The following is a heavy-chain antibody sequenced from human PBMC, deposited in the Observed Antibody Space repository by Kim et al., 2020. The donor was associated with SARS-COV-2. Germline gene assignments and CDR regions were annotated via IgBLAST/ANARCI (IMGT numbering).Heavy chain of an antibody. Sequence: SETLSLTCAVYGGSFSGYHWSWIRQPPGKGLDWIGEINHSGSTNYNPSLKSRVTISVDTSKNQFSLKLRSVTAADTAVYYCARGRAGVVPGPILGIGPHYVDYVMDVWGQGTTVTVSS. CDR3: ARGRAGVVPGPILGIGPHYVDYVMDV. CDR2: INHSGST. CDR1: GGSFSGYH. J-gene: IGHJ6*02. D-gene: IGHD2-2*02. V-gene: IGHV4-34*01.